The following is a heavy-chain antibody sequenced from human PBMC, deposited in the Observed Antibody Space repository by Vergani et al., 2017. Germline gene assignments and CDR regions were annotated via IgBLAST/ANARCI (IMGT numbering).Heavy chain of an antibody. Sequence: QVQLQESDPGLVKPSQTLSLTCTVSGGSISCGDFYWSWIRQPPGKGLEWVGYIYYSGNMYYNPSLKSRLIISIDTSKNQFSLKLNSVTAADTAVYYCARGGGFGEFNWFDPWGQGTVVTVSS. D-gene: IGHD3-10*01. CDR1: GGSISCGDFY. J-gene: IGHJ5*02. CDR2: IYYSGNM. CDR3: ARGGGFGEFNWFDP. V-gene: IGHV4-30-4*08.